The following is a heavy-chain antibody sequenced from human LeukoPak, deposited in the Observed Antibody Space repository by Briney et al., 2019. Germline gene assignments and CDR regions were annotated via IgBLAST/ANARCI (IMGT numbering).Heavy chain of an antibody. J-gene: IGHJ4*02. V-gene: IGHV3-74*01. CDR2: INSDGSST. CDR3: VSFYETY. D-gene: IGHD2/OR15-2a*01. Sequence: GGSLRLSCAASGFTFSSSWMHWVRQAPEKGLVWVSRINSDGSSTSYADSVKGRFTISRDNAKNTLFLQMNSLRAEDTAVYYCVSFYETYWGRGTLVTVSS. CDR1: GFTFSSSW.